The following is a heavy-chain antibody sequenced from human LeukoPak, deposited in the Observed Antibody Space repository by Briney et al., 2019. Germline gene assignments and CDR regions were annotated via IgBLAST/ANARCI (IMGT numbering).Heavy chain of an antibody. V-gene: IGHV3-30*04. CDR2: IPYDGSNK. J-gene: IGHJ4*02. D-gene: IGHD6-13*01. Sequence: GGSLRLSCAASGFTFSSYAMHWVRQAPGKGLEWVALIPYDGSNKYYADSVKGRFTVSRDNSKNTLYLQMNSLRAEDTAVYYCVRGAYSSNRLNFDYWGQGTLVTVSS. CDR1: GFTFSSYA. CDR3: VRGAYSSNRLNFDY.